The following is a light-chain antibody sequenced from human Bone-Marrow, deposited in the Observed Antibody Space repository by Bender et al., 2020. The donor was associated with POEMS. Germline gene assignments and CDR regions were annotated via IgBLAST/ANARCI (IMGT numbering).Light chain of an antibody. CDR1: NSNIGTNA. V-gene: IGLV1-44*01. J-gene: IGLJ3*02. CDR2: SDN. Sequence: QSVLTQPPSASGTPGQRVTISCSGSNSNIGTNAVNWYQQFPGTAPKLLIYSDNQRPSGVPDRFYAFKSGTSASLSISGLQSEDGADYYCAEWDTCMSGSVFDGGKKQTV. CDR3: AEWDTCMSGSV.